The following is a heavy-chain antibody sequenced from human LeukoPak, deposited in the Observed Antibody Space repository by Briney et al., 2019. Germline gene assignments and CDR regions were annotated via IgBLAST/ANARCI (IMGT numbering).Heavy chain of an antibody. J-gene: IGHJ6*02. Sequence: PSETLSLTCTVSGGSVSSGNYYWSWIRQPPGKGLEWIGYIHDTGSTSYNPSLKSRVTISVDTSKNQFSLNLSSVTAADTAVYYCASSPYLPVDVWGQGTTVTVSS. CDR1: GGSVSSGNYY. CDR3: ASSPYLPVDV. CDR2: IHDTGST. V-gene: IGHV4-61*01.